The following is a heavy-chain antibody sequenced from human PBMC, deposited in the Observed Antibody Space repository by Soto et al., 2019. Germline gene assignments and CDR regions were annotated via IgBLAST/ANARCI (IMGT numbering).Heavy chain of an antibody. CDR1: GFTFSSYS. CDR2: ISSSSSYI. Sequence: PGGSLRLSCAASGFTFSSYSMNWVRQAPGKGLEWVSSISSSSSYIYYADSVKGRFTISRDNAKNSLYLQMNSLSAEDTAVYYCAGHHVYGVYPVFDYWGQGTLVTVSS. J-gene: IGHJ4*02. CDR3: AGHHVYGVYPVFDY. V-gene: IGHV3-21*01. D-gene: IGHD4-17*01.